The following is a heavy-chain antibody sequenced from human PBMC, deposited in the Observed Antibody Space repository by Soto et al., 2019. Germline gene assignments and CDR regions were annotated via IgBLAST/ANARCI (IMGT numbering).Heavy chain of an antibody. J-gene: IGHJ4*02. V-gene: IGHV4-59*01. D-gene: IGHD6-19*01. CDR2: VYYSGST. CDR1: GGSISSCY. CDR3: ASSSGWYYFDY. Sequence: QVQLQESGPGLVKPSETLSLTCTVSGGSISSCYWSWIRQPPGKGLEWIASVYYSGSTNYNPSLKSRVTISMGTSKNQFSLKMSSVTAADTAVYYCASSSGWYYFDYWGQGTLVIVSS.